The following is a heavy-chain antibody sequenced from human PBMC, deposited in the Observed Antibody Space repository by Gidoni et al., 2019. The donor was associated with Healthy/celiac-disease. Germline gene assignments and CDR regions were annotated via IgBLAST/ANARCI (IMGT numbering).Heavy chain of an antibody. Sequence: EVQLVESGGGLVQPGGSLRVSGAASGFTVSSNYMSWVRQAPGKGLEWVSVIYLGGSTYYADSVKGRFTISRVNSKNTLFLQMNILRAEDTAVYSCAISIVVVSAIEFFDYLGQGTLVTVSS. CDR1: GFTVSSNY. D-gene: IGHD2-21*02. J-gene: IGHJ4*02. CDR2: IYLGGST. CDR3: AISIVVVSAIEFFDY. V-gene: IGHV3-66*01.